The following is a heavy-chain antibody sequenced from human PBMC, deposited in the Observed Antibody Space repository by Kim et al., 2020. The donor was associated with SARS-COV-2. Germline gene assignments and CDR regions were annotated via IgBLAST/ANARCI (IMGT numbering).Heavy chain of an antibody. CDR2: INHSGST. J-gene: IGHJ4*02. V-gene: IGHV4-34*01. D-gene: IGHD1-26*01. Sequence: SETLSLTCAVYGGSFSGYYWSWIRQPPGKGLEWIGEINHSGSTNYNPSLKSRVTISVDTSKNQFSLKLSSVTAADTAVYYCARGRTGGSYPFDYWGQGTLVTVSS. CDR3: ARGRTGGSYPFDY. CDR1: GGSFSGYY.